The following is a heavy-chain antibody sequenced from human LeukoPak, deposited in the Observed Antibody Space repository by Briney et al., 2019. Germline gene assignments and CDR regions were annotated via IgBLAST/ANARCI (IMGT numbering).Heavy chain of an antibody. CDR3: ARHFAYSSSSYFDY. Sequence: PSETLPLTCSVSGGSVSSYYWSWIRQPPGKGLEWIGYVYYTGSTNYNPSLKSRVTMFEDKPKNQFSLRLYSVTVADTAVYYCARHFAYSSSSYFDYWGQGSLVTVSS. J-gene: IGHJ4*02. CDR2: VYYTGST. D-gene: IGHD6-6*01. CDR1: GGSVSSYY. V-gene: IGHV4-59*08.